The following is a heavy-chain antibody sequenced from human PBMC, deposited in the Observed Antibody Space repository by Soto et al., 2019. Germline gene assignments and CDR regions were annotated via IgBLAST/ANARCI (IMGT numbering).Heavy chain of an antibody. CDR3: ARQIYDSDTGPNFQYYFDS. CDR2: IYPGDSDT. J-gene: IGHJ4*02. Sequence: GESLKISCKGSGYTFTDYWIGWVRQLPGKGLEWMGIIYPGDSDTRYSPSFQGHVTITVDKSTNTAYLQWSSLRASDTAMYYCARQIYDSDTGPNFQYYFDSWGQGTPVTVSS. CDR1: GYTFTDYW. V-gene: IGHV5-51*01. D-gene: IGHD3-22*01.